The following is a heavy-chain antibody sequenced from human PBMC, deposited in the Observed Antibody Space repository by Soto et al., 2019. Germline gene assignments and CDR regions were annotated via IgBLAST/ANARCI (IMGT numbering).Heavy chain of an antibody. D-gene: IGHD6-13*01. J-gene: IGHJ4*02. CDR1: GYTFTSYD. Sequence: QVQLVQSGAEVKKPGASVKVSCKASGYTFTSYDINWVRQATGQGLEWMGWMSPQSGNTGYAQNFQGRVIMTRDTYINTAYLELSSLRSEDTAVYYCARGVDAGLDYWGQGALVTVSS. CDR3: ARGVDAGLDY. V-gene: IGHV1-8*01. CDR2: MSPQSGNT.